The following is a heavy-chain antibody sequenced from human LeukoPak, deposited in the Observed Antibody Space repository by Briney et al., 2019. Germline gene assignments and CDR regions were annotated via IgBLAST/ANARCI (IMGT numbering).Heavy chain of an antibody. CDR1: GGSISSGGYY. D-gene: IGHD6-6*01. CDR3: ARHLGIAARIFDH. CDR2: IYHSGST. V-gene: IGHV4-30-2*01. J-gene: IGHJ4*02. Sequence: SETLSLTCTVSGGSISSGGYYWSWIRQPPGKGLEWIGYIYHSGSTYYNPSLKSRVTISVDRSKNQFSLKLSSVTAADTAVYYCARHLGIAARIFDHWGQGTLVTVSS.